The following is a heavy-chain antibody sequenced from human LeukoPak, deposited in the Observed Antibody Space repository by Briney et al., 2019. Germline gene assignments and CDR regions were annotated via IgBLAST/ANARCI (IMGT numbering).Heavy chain of an antibody. D-gene: IGHD5-12*01. CDR3: ASKGGGYSGYDTSYYYYYMDV. CDR2: IYYSGST. J-gene: IGHJ6*03. CDR1: GGSISSSSYY. Sequence: SETLSLTCTVSGGSISSSSYYWGWIRQPPGKGLEWIGSIYYSGSTYYNPSLKSRVTISVDTSKNQFSLKLSSVTAADTAVYYCASKGGGYSGYDTSYYYYYMDVWGKGTTVTISS. V-gene: IGHV4-39*01.